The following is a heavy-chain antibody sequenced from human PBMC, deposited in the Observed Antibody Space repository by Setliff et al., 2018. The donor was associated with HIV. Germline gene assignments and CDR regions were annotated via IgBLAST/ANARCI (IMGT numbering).Heavy chain of an antibody. V-gene: IGHV4-59*08. J-gene: IGHJ5*02. D-gene: IGHD3-10*01. Sequence: SETLSLTCTVSGGSISGFYWSWIRQSPGNGLEWIGWIYDSGATKYNPSLKSRATISLETSKMQFSLKLNSVSAADTAVYYCAGQPYDSRSFGWFDAWGQGTLVTVSS. CDR1: GGSISGFY. CDR2: IYDSGAT. CDR3: AGQPYDSRSFGWFDA.